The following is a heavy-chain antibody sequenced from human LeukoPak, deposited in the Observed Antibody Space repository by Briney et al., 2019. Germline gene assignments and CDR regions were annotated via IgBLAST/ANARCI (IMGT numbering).Heavy chain of an antibody. J-gene: IGHJ5*01. CDR3: ARGGVLPRGFDS. V-gene: IGHV4-59*01. CDR2: IHYSGTS. Sequence: SETLSLTCTVSGGSISFYYWSWIRQPPGKGLEWIGYIHYSGTSSYNPSLKSRLTISVDTSKNQFSLKLSSVTAADTAVYFCARGGVLPRGFDSWGQGTLVTVSS. CDR1: GGSISFYY. D-gene: IGHD3-16*01.